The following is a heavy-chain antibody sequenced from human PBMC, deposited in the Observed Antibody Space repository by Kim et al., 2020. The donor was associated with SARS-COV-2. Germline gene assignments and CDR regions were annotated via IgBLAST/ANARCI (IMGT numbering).Heavy chain of an antibody. V-gene: IGHV3-23*01. CDR1: GFTFSTYM. CDR3: VKDGPNWGPYFDN. D-gene: IGHD7-27*01. J-gene: IGHJ4*02. Sequence: GGSLRLSCAASGFTFSTYMMNWVRQAPGKGLEWVSAIDGSGVSRNYADSVKGRFTISRDNSKNTLYLQMNRLRDEDTAVYYCVKDGPNWGPYFDNWGQGTLVSVSS. CDR2: IDGSGVSR.